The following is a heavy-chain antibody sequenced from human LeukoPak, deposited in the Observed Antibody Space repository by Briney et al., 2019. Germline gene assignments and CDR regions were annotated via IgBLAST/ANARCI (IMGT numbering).Heavy chain of an antibody. CDR3: ARDPTAYGKTYYYYGMDV. CDR1: GFTFSSYG. D-gene: IGHD3-10*01. J-gene: IGHJ6*04. CDR2: IWYDGSNK. V-gene: IGHV3-33*01. Sequence: GGSLRLSCAASGFTFSSYGMHWVRQAPGKGLEWVAVIWYDGSNKYYADSVKGRFTISRDNSKNTLYLQMNNLRAEDTAVYYCARDPTAYGKTYYYYGMDVWGKGTTVTVSS.